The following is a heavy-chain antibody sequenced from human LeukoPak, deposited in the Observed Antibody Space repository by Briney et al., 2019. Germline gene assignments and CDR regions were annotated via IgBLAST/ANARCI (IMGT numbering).Heavy chain of an antibody. CDR3: ARGPSTNPYTYFYYMDV. V-gene: IGHV4-59*01. J-gene: IGHJ6*03. CDR1: GDSISSYY. D-gene: IGHD2-2*01. CDR2: IYYSGST. Sequence: SETLSLTCTVSGDSISSYYCSWIRQPPGKGLEWIGYIYYSGSTSYNPSLKSRVTISLDTSNNQFSLKLRSVTAADTAVYYCARGPSTNPYTYFYYMDVGGKGTTVTVSS.